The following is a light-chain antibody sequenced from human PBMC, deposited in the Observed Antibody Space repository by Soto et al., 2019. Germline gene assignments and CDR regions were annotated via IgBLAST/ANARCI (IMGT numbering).Light chain of an antibody. Sequence: EIVLTQSPGTLPLSPGERATLSCRASQSVSSNYLVWYQQKPGQAPRPLIYGASSRATGIPARFSGSGSGTDFTRTIRRLETEDFAVYYCQQYANSPFTFGQGTKLEIK. J-gene: IGKJ2*01. CDR2: GAS. V-gene: IGKV3-20*01. CDR1: QSVSSNY. CDR3: QQYANSPFT.